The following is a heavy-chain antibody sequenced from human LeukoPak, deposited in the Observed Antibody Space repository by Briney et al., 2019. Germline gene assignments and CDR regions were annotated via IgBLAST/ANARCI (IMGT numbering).Heavy chain of an antibody. D-gene: IGHD3-10*01. CDR3: ARVPTYYYGSGSYYNPKSDAFDI. CDR1: GGSISSYY. J-gene: IGHJ3*02. Sequence: SETLSLTCTVSGGSISSYYRSWIRQPPGKGLEWIGYIYYSGSTNYNPSLKSRVTISVDTSKNQFSLKLSSVTAADTAVYYCARVPTYYYGSGSYYNPKSDAFDIWGQGTMVTVSS. CDR2: IYYSGST. V-gene: IGHV4-59*01.